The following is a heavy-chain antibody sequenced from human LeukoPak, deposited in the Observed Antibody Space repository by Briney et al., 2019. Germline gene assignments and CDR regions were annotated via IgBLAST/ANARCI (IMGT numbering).Heavy chain of an antibody. Sequence: SETLSLTCTVSGGSVSSGSYYWSWIRQPPGKGLEWIGYIYYSGSTNYNPSLKSRVTISLDTSKNQFSLKLSSVTAADTAVYYCAREGGVRGVTRMDVWGQGTTVTVSS. V-gene: IGHV4-61*01. CDR3: AREGGVRGVTRMDV. J-gene: IGHJ6*02. CDR1: GGSVSSGSYY. D-gene: IGHD3-10*01. CDR2: IYYSGST.